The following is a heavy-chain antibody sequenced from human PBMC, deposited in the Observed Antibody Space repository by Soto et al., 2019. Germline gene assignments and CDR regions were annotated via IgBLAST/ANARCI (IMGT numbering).Heavy chain of an antibody. J-gene: IGHJ3*02. V-gene: IGHV3-23*01. CDR1: GFTFSSYA. Sequence: EVQLLESGGGLVQPGGSLRLSCAASGFTFSSYAMSWVRQAPGKGLEWVSAISGSGGSTYYADSVKGRFTISRDNSKNTLYLQMNSLRGEDTAVYYCAVDSSGYYGGGACDSWGQGTMVTVSS. CDR2: ISGSGGST. CDR3: AVDSSGYYGGGACDS. D-gene: IGHD3-22*01.